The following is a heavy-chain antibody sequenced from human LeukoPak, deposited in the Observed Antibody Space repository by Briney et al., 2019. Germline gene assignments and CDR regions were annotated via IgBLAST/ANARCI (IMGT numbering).Heavy chain of an antibody. D-gene: IGHD6-19*01. J-gene: IGHJ4*02. V-gene: IGHV4-39*01. CDR1: GGSISSSSYY. CDR2: IYYSGST. CDR3: ARPTRSGWYYY. Sequence: SETLSLTCTVPGGSISSSSYYWGWIRQPPGKGLEWIGSIYYSGSTYYNPSLKSRVTISVDTSKNQFSLKLSSVTAADTAVYYCARPTRSGWYYYWGQGTLVTVSS.